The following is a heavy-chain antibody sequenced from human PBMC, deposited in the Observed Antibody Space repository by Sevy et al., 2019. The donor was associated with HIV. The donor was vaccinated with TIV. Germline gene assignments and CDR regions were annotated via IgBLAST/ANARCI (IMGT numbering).Heavy chain of an antibody. V-gene: IGHV3-49*03. Sequence: GGSLRLSCTASGFTFGDYAMSWFRQAPGKGLEWVGCIRSKAYGGTTEYAASVKGRFTISRDDSKSIAYLQMISLKTEDTAVYYCTRLVGQLVLFWGQGTLVTVSS. CDR3: TRLVGQLVLF. CDR2: IRSKAYGGTT. J-gene: IGHJ4*02. D-gene: IGHD6-13*01. CDR1: GFTFGDYA.